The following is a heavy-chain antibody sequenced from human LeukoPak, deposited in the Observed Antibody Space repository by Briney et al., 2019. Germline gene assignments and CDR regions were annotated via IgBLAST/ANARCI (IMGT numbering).Heavy chain of an antibody. V-gene: IGHV4-38-2*02. CDR2: IYHSGTT. Sequence: SETLSLTCTVSGYSISSDYYWGWIRQPPGKGLEWIGSIYHSGTTFYNPSLNSRVTMPVDTSENQFSLKLSSVTAADTAVYYCARGKTLTAPPNWFDPWGQGTLVTVSS. CDR3: ARGKTLTAPPNWFDP. D-gene: IGHD2-21*02. J-gene: IGHJ5*02. CDR1: GYSISSDYY.